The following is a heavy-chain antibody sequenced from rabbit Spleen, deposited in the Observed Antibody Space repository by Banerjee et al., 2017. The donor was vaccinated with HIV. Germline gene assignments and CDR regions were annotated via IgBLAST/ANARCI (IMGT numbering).Heavy chain of an antibody. CDR2: IDAGSSGST. D-gene: IGHD4-1*01. CDR1: GFSFSNNYV. V-gene: IGHV1S40*01. Sequence: QSLEESGGDLVKPGASLTLTCTASGFSFSNNYVMCWVRQAPGKGLEWIACIDAGSSGSTYYANWAKGRFTISKTSSTTVTLQMTSLTAADTAAYFCARDGYSRGWGIVLYYFNLWGPGTLVTVS. CDR3: ARDGYSRGWGIVLYYFNL. J-gene: IGHJ4*01.